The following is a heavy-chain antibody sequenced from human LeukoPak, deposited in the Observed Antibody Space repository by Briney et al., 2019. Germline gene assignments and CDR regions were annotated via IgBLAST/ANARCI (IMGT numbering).Heavy chain of an antibody. J-gene: IGHJ6*02. CDR3: VKDGAIFGVPITRGGMDV. CDR2: ISWNSGSI. Sequence: GGSLRLSCAASGFTFNDFAMHCVRHTTGKGLEWVSGISWNSGSIGYADSVKGRFSISRDNGKNALYLEMNSLRAEDTALYYCVKDGAIFGVPITRGGMDVWGQGTTVTVSS. V-gene: IGHV3-9*01. D-gene: IGHD3-3*01. CDR1: GFTFNDFA.